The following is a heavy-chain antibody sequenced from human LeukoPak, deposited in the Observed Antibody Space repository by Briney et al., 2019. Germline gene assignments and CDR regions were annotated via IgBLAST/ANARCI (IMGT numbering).Heavy chain of an antibody. CDR3: ARDKSPRNRGFDY. CDR1: GYTFTGYY. V-gene: IGHV1-2*02. Sequence: ASVKETCKASGYTFTGYYMHWVRQAPGQGLEWMGWINPNSGGTNYAQKFQGRVTMTRDTSISTAYMELSRLRSDDTAVYYCARDKSPRNRGFDYWGQGTMVTVSS. J-gene: IGHJ4*02. D-gene: IGHD3-10*01. CDR2: INPNSGGT.